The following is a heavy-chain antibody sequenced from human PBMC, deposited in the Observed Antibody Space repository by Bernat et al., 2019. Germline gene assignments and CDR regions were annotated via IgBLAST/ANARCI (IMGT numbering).Heavy chain of an antibody. J-gene: IGHJ3*02. CDR3: ARAHCSTTSCYPKDAFDI. D-gene: IGHD2-2*01. CDR1: GYPFTNYD. CDR2: MNPNSGNT. Sequence: QVQLVQSGAEVKKPGASVKVSCQASGYPFTNYDINWLRQATGQGLEWMGWMNPNSGNTGYAQKFQGRVTIRTNTSISTAYMELSSLRSEDTAVYYCARAHCSTTSCYPKDAFDIWGQGTMVTVSS. V-gene: IGHV1-8*01.